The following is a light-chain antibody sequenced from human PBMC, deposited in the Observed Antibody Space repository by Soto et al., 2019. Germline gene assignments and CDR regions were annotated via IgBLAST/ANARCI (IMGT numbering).Light chain of an antibody. Sequence: DIQMTHSPSTLSASVGDRVTITCRASWRISVWLAWYQQKEGKAATSLIYKAARLESGVPSRCSGSGSEAEFSLTISSLQPDDVATYYCQQYNSYSRWTFGQGTKVDIK. V-gene: IGKV1-5*03. CDR3: QQYNSYSRWT. CDR1: WRISVW. CDR2: KAA. J-gene: IGKJ1*01.